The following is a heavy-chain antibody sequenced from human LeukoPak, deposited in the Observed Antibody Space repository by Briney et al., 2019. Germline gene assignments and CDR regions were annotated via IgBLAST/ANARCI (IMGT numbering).Heavy chain of an antibody. Sequence: GSLRLSCAASGFTFSSSRMLWVRQTPGKGLVWVSNINTDGSTTNYADSVKGRFTISRDNAKNTLFLQMNSLRAEDTAIYYCVRSWGEDYWGQGTLVTVSS. CDR2: INTDGSTT. J-gene: IGHJ4*02. V-gene: IGHV3-74*01. CDR3: VRSWGEDY. CDR1: GFTFSSSR. D-gene: IGHD3-16*01.